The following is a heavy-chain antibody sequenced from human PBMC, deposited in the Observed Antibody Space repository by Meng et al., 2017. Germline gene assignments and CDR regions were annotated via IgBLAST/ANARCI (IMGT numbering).Heavy chain of an antibody. CDR1: GGSISSGGYY. CDR2: IYYSGST. J-gene: IGHJ4*02. Sequence: SETLSLTCTVSGGSISSGGYYWSWIRQHPGKGLEWIGYIYYSGSTYYNPSLKSLVTISVDTSKNQFSLKLSSVTAADTAVYYCAVGDSYGYEALVHWGQGTLVNVSS. CDR3: AVGDSYGYEALVH. V-gene: IGHV4-31*01. D-gene: IGHD5-18*01.